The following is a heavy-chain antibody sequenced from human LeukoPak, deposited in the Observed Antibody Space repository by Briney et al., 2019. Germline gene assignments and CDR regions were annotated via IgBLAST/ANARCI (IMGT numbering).Heavy chain of an antibody. Sequence: SGTLSLTCTVSGGSISSYYWSWIRQPPGKGLEGMGYIYYSGSTNYNPSLKSRVTISVDTSKNQFSLKLSSVTAADTAVYYCAATVLLWFGDLPQYNWFDPWGQGTLVTVSS. V-gene: IGHV4-59*01. J-gene: IGHJ5*02. CDR1: GGSISSYY. CDR2: IYYSGST. CDR3: AATVLLWFGDLPQYNWFDP. D-gene: IGHD3-10*01.